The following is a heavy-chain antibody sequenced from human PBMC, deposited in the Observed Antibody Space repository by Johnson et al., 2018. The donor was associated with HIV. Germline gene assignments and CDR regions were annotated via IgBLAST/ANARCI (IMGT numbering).Heavy chain of an antibody. V-gene: IGHV3-66*01. Sequence: VQLVESGGGLIQPGGSLRLSCAVSGFTVMSNYMSWVRLSPGRGLEWVSVIYSGGNTYYADSVKGRFTISRDSSKNTLYLQMNSLRAEDTAVYYCARACRDGYTCDAFDIWGQGTMVTVSS. D-gene: IGHD5-24*01. CDR2: IYSGGNT. CDR3: ARACRDGYTCDAFDI. CDR1: GFTVMSNY. J-gene: IGHJ3*02.